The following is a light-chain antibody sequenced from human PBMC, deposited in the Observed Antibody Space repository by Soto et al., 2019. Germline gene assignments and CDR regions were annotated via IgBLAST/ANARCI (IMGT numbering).Light chain of an antibody. CDR2: NDN. Sequence: SYELTQPPSVSVAPGKTARITCGGNNIGSKSVHWYQQKSGQAPVLVIYNDNDRPSGIPERFSGSNSGNTATLTISRVEAGDEADYYCQVWDSSSDHPIFGGGTKLTVL. CDR1: NIGSKS. J-gene: IGLJ2*01. V-gene: IGLV3-21*04. CDR3: QVWDSSSDHPI.